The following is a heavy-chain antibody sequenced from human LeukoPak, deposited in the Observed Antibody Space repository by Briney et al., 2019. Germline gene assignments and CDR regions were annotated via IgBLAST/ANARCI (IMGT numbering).Heavy chain of an antibody. CDR2: ISYDGRNK. J-gene: IGHJ4*02. Sequence: GGSLRLSCAASGFTFSDSGIHWVRQAPGKGLEWVAVISYDGRNKHYADSVKGRFTISRDNSKNTPYLQMNSLTAEDTAMYYCAKDAQVRGVINGFDYWGQGTLVTVSS. CDR3: AKDAQVRGVINGFDY. D-gene: IGHD3-10*01. CDR1: GFTFSDSG. V-gene: IGHV3-30*18.